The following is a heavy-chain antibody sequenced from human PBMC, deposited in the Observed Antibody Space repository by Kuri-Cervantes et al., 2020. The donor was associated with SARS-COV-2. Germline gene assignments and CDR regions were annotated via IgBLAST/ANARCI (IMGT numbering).Heavy chain of an antibody. J-gene: IGHJ4*02. V-gene: IGHV3-21*01. CDR3: AREEGGELGEAFDY. CDR2: IDSSSYYI. CDR1: GFTFSGYS. Sequence: LSLPCAASGFTFSGYSMNWIRQAPGKGMEWFASIDSSSYYIYHADSVKGRLTISRDNAKTSLYLKMNSLKPEDTAVYYCAREEGGELGEAFDYWGQGALVTVSS. D-gene: IGHD7-27*01.